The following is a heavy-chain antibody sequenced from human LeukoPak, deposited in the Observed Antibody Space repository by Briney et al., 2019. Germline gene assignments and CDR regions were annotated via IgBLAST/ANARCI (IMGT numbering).Heavy chain of an antibody. CDR2: INHSGST. V-gene: IGHV4-34*09. CDR3: ARDPRIAAAGTRPWYFDL. Sequence: SETLSLTCAVYGGSFSGYYWSWIRQPPGKGLEWIGEINHSGSTNYNPSLKSRVTISVDTSKNQFSLKLSSVTAADTAVYYCARDPRIAAAGTRPWYFDLWGRGTLVTVSS. CDR1: GGSFSGYY. J-gene: IGHJ2*01. D-gene: IGHD6-13*01.